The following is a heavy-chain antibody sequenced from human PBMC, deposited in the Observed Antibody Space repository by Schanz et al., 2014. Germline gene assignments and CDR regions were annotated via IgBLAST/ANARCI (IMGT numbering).Heavy chain of an antibody. CDR2: ISGSGGST. Sequence: EVQLLESGGGLVQPGGSLRLSCAASGFTFTNYAMTWVRQAPGKGLEWVSGISGSGGSTYDEDAVKGRFTISRDKSKNTLYLQMNSLRAEDTAVYYCARDHAGSDILTALGNWGQGTLVTVSS. V-gene: IGHV3-23*01. CDR3: ARDHAGSDILTALGN. CDR1: GFTFTNYA. J-gene: IGHJ4*02. D-gene: IGHD3-9*01.